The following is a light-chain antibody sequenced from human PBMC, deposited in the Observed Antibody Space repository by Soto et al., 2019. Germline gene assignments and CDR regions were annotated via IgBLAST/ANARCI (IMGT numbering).Light chain of an antibody. CDR2: DAS. Sequence: DIQMTQSPSTLSASVGERVTISCRASQTVNNWLDWYQQKLGKAPKLLIYDASTLESGVPSRFSGSGSGTEFTLTITSLQPDDFATYYCQQGFTFGPGTKVD. CDR1: QTVNNW. J-gene: IGKJ3*01. V-gene: IGKV1-5*01. CDR3: QQGFT.